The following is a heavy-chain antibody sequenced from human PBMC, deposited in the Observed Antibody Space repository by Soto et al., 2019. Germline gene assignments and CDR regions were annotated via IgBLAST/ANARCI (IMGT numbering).Heavy chain of an antibody. D-gene: IGHD2-21*02. CDR2: IYHSGST. CDR1: GYSISSGYY. CDR3: ARGADCGGDCYQDY. Sequence: ASETLSLTCAVSGYSISSGYYWGWIRQPPGKGLEWIGSIYHSGSTYYNPSLKSRVTISVDTSKNQFSLKLSSVTAADTAVYYCARGADCGGDCYQDYWGQGTLVTVSS. V-gene: IGHV4-38-2*01. J-gene: IGHJ4*02.